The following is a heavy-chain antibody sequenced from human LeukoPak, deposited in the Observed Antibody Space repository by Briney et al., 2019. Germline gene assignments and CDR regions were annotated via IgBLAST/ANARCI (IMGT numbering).Heavy chain of an antibody. D-gene: IGHD3-22*01. CDR2: IWDDGSNK. V-gene: IGHV3-33*01. CDR3: ARDHGSSGYYLDAFDI. CDR1: GFTFSSYG. J-gene: IGHJ3*02. Sequence: GGSLRLSCAASGFTFSSYGMHWVRQAPGKGLEWVAVIWDDGSNKYHADSVKGRFSISRDNPKNTLYLQMNSLRADDTAVYYCARDHGSSGYYLDAFDIWGQGTMVTVSS.